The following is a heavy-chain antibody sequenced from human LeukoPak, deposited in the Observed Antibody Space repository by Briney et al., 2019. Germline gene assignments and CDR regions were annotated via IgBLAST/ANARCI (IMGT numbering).Heavy chain of an antibody. V-gene: IGHV1-2*02. CDR2: INPNSGGT. CDR1: GYTFTGYY. J-gene: IGHJ5*02. Sequence: GASVKVSCKASGYTFTGYYMHWVRQAPGQGLEWMGWINPNSGGTNYAQKFQGRVTMTRDTSISTAYMELSRLRSDDTAVYYCARAPGSSSWYLVGRWWFDPWGQGTLVTVSS. CDR3: ARAPGSSSWYLVGRWWFDP. D-gene: IGHD6-13*01.